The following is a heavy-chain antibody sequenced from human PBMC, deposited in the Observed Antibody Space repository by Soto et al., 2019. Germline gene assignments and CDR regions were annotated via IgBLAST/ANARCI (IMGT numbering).Heavy chain of an antibody. CDR3: TSGRSTFGFDS. V-gene: IGHV3-15*01. CDR1: TFTFSNAW. CDR2: IKSVTDGGTR. Sequence: GGSLRLSCVVSTFTFSNAWMTWVRQAPGRGLEWIGRIKSVTDGGTRDYAAPVKGRFAISRDDSKNTLYLQMNSLKTEDTAVYYCTSGRSTFGFDSWGQGTLVTVSS. D-gene: IGHD3-16*01. J-gene: IGHJ4*02.